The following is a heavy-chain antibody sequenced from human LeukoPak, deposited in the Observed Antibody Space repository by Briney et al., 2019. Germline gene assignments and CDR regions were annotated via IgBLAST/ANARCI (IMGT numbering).Heavy chain of an antibody. CDR3: AKGSGNGWYASGFDY. CDR2: ISWNSGNI. Sequence: GGSLRLSCTVSGFTFHDYAMHWVRQVPGKGLEWVSGISWNSGNIGYADSVKGRFTISRDNAKNSLYLQMNSLRVEDTALYYCAKGSGNGWYASGFDYWGQGMLVTVSS. V-gene: IGHV3-9*01. D-gene: IGHD6-19*01. CDR1: GFTFHDYA. J-gene: IGHJ4*02.